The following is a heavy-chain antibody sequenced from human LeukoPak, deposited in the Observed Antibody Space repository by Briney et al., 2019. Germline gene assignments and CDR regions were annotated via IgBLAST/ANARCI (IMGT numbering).Heavy chain of an antibody. V-gene: IGHV3-48*03. J-gene: IGHJ4*02. CDR3: ASYDSSGYYHYFEY. Sequence: GGSLRLSCAASGFTFSSYEMNWVRQAPGPGLEGVSYISISRSTIYNADSVKGQFTISRDHSKNTLHLQMNSLRAEDTAVYYCASYDSSGYYHYFEYWGQGTLVTVSS. D-gene: IGHD3-22*01. CDR1: GFTFSSYE. CDR2: ISISRSTI.